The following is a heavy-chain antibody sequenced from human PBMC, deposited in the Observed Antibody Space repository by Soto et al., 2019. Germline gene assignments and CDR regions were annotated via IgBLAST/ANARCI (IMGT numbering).Heavy chain of an antibody. Sequence: QLVESGGGLVRPGGSLRLSCSASGFSISSAWMNWVRQAPGKGLEWVGRIKTKSEGEKTHYAAPVNGRFTVSRDDSKNMLYLQMNSLKADDTALYYCTTGSVEGVWGQGTTVTVSS. CDR2: IKTKSEGEKT. J-gene: IGHJ6*02. V-gene: IGHV3-15*07. D-gene: IGHD2-15*01. CDR1: GFSISSAW. CDR3: TTGSVEGV.